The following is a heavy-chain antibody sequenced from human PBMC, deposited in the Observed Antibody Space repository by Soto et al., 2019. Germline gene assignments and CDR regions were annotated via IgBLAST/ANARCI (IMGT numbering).Heavy chain of an antibody. V-gene: IGHV3-23*01. J-gene: IGHJ1*01. CDR2: ISGSGGST. CDR3: AKSLRGITGTTYYFQH. D-gene: IGHD1-7*01. CDR1: GFTFSSYA. Sequence: PGGSLRLSCAASGFTFSSYAMSWVRQAPGKGLEWVSAISGSGGSTYYADSVKGRFTISRDNSKNTLYLQMNSLRAEDTAVYYCAKSLRGITGTTYYFQHWGQGTLVTVSS.